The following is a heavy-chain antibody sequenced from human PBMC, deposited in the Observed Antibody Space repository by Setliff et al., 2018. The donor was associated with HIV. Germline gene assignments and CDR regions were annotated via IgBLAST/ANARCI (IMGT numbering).Heavy chain of an antibody. D-gene: IGHD3-22*01. CDR3: ARVRGDDYSGHIDH. J-gene: IGHJ4*02. CDR1: GTSLNTYY. V-gene: IGHV4-34*09. CDR2: IDHSGST. Sequence: PSETLSLTCAVYGTSLNTYYWTWIRYTPGRGLQWIGQIDHSGSTNYNPSLKSRLSISLVTSTNHFSLKLMSMTAADTAVYYCARVRGDDYSGHIDHWGRGTLVTVSS.